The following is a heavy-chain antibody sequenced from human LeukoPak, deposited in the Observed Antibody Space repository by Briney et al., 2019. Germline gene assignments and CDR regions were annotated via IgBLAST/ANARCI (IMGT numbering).Heavy chain of an antibody. V-gene: IGHV3-21*01. Sequence: PGGSLRLSCAASGFTFSTYAMSWVRQAPGKGLEWVSSISSSSSYIYYADSVKGRFTISRDNAKNSLYLQMNSLRAEDTAVYYCARGGGDGLDYWGQGTLVTVSS. D-gene: IGHD2-21*02. J-gene: IGHJ4*02. CDR1: GFTFSTYA. CDR2: ISSSSSYI. CDR3: ARGGGDGLDY.